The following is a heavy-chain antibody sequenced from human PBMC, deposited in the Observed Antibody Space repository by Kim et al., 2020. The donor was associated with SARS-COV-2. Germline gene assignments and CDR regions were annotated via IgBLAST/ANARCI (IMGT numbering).Heavy chain of an antibody. J-gene: IGHJ6*03. CDR1: GASISGYY. V-gene: IGHV4-34*04. CDR3: ARGRDQHLSHAYMDV. D-gene: IGHD2-2*01. CDR2: IDHRGIS. Sequence: SETLSLTCAVSGASISGYYWTWVRQAPGRGPEWVADIDHRGISNINPSLMTRTRVSVDTSRRQFSLRMTSVTAADTAVYYCARGRDQHLSHAYMDVWGKGIVVTVSS.